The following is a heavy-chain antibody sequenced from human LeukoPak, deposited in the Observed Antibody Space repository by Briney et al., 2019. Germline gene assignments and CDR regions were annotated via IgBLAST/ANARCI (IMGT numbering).Heavy chain of an antibody. CDR2: ISSRSTYI. Sequence: GSLRLSCAASGFTFISYSMNWVRPAPGKGLEWVSSISSRSTYIYYADSVKGRFTISRDNAKNSLYLQMNSLRAEDTAVYYCASQSGGDPAISNWGQGTLVTVSS. V-gene: IGHV3-21*01. D-gene: IGHD2-21*02. CDR3: ASQSGGDPAISN. CDR1: GFTFISYS. J-gene: IGHJ4*02.